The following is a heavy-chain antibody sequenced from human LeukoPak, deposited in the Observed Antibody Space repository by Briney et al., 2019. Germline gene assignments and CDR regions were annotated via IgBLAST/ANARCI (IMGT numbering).Heavy chain of an antibody. Sequence: PGGSLRLSCAASGFTFSSYAMSWVRQAPGKGLEWVSAISGSGGSTYYADSVKGRFTISRDNSKNTLYLQMNSLRAEDTAVYYCAKSNCSSTSCFYYYYGMDVWGQGTTVTVS. J-gene: IGHJ6*02. CDR3: AKSNCSSTSCFYYYYGMDV. D-gene: IGHD2-2*01. V-gene: IGHV3-23*01. CDR2: ISGSGGST. CDR1: GFTFSSYA.